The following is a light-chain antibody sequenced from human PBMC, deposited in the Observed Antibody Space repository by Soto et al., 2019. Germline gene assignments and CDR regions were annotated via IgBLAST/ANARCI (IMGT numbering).Light chain of an antibody. CDR3: LVWDSRSEHYV. CDR2: DDS. J-gene: IGLJ1*01. CDR1: NIGSKS. V-gene: IGLV3-21*02. Sequence: SYELTQSPSVSVAPGQTVSITCGGYNIGSKSVHWYQQKPGQAPVLVVYDDSDRRSGIPERFSGSNSGNTATLTITRVEAGDEDDYHCLVWDSRSEHYVFGTGTKVTV.